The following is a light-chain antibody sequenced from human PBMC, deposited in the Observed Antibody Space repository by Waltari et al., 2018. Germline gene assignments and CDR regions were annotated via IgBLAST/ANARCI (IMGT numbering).Light chain of an antibody. CDR2: GAS. J-gene: IGKJ1*01. CDR3: QHYLRLPVT. V-gene: IGKV3-20*01. Sequence: EIVLTQSPGTLSLSLGERATVSCRASQSFSRALAWYQQKPGQAPRPLIYGASTRATGIPDRFSGSGSGTDFSLTISRLEPDDFAVYYCQHYLRLPVTFGQAKKVE. CDR1: QSFSRA.